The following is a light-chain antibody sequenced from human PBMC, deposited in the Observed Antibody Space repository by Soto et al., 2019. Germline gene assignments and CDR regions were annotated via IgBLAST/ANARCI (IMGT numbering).Light chain of an antibody. J-gene: IGLJ1*01. CDR2: EIF. CDR3: QSYDSSLSAYV. Sequence: QSVLTHPASVSESPGQSITISCTGTSSDVGASDFVSWYQQHPGKAPELIIYEIFNRPSGVSNRFSGSKSGNTASLTISGLQAEDEADYYCQSYDSSLSAYVFGTGTKVTVL. CDR1: SSDVGASDF. V-gene: IGLV2-14*01.